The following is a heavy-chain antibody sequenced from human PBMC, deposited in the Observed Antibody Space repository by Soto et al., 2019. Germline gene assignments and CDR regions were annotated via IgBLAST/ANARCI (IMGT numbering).Heavy chain of an antibody. D-gene: IGHD3-10*01. CDR3: AGDYYGSGSPRPYGMDV. CDR1: GGCFSGYY. J-gene: IGHJ6*02. V-gene: IGHV4-34*01. Sequence: ETLSLTCAVDGGCFSGYYWSWIRQPPGKGLEWIGEINHSGSTNYNPSLKSRVTISVDTSKNQFSLKLSSVTAADTAVYYCAGDYYGSGSPRPYGMDVWGQGTTVTVSS. CDR2: INHSGST.